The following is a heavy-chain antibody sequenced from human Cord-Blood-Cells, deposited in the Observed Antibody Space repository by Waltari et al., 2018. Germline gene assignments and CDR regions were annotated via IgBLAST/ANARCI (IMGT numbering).Heavy chain of an antibody. J-gene: IGHJ4*02. CDR3: ARGYSSSAYFDY. CDR2: ISYDGSNK. V-gene: IGHV3-30-3*01. Sequence: QVQLVASGGGVVQPGRSLRLSCAASGFTFSSYAMHWVGQDPGKGLEWVAVISYDGSNKYYADSVKGRFTISRDNSKNTLYLQMNSLRAEDTAVYYCARGYSSSAYFDYWGQGTLVTVSS. D-gene: IGHD6-6*01. CDR1: GFTFSSYA.